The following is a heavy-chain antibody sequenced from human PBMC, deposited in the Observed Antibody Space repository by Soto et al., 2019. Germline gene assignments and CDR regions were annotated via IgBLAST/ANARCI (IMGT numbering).Heavy chain of an antibody. V-gene: IGHV5-51*01. D-gene: IGHD2-2*03. CDR1: GYSFTSYW. J-gene: IGHJ3*02. CDR3: ARQKLDIVVVPAAEADAFDI. CDR2: IYPGDSDT. Sequence: GESLKISCKGSGYSFTSYWIGWVRQMPGKGLEWMGIIYPGDSDTRYSPSFQGHVTISADKSISTAYLQWSSLKASDTAMYYCARQKLDIVVVPAAEADAFDIWGQGTMVTVSS.